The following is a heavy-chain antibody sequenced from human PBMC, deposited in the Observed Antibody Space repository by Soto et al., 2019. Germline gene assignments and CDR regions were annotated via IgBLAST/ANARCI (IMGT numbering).Heavy chain of an antibody. CDR2: TYHSGST. CDR3: ARDQGSHPGD. J-gene: IGHJ4*02. CDR1: GGSITRNNC. Sequence: QVQLQESGPGLVRPSGTLSPPGDFLGGSITRNNCWSWVRQPPGKGLRGIGETYHSGSTNYNPSLKGRVTMSVVPSKNLFSLTLNSVTAADTAFYYCARDQGSHPGDWGQGTLVSVSS. D-gene: IGHD6-13*01. V-gene: IGHV4-4*02.